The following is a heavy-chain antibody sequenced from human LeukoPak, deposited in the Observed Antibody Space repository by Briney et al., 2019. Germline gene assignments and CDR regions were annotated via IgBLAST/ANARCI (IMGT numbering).Heavy chain of an antibody. CDR1: GYTFTSYD. Sequence: ASVKVSCKSSGYTFTSYDINWVRQATGQGLEWMGWMNPNSGNTSYAQKFQGRVTMTRNTSISTAYMELSSLRSEDTAVYYCARGLLFVLDMEYFDYWGQGTLVTVPS. D-gene: IGHD1-1*01. CDR3: ARGLLFVLDMEYFDY. CDR2: MNPNSGNT. V-gene: IGHV1-8*01. J-gene: IGHJ4*02.